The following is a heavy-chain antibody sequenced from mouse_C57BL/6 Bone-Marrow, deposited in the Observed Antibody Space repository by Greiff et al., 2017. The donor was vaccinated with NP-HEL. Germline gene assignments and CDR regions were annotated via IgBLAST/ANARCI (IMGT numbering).Heavy chain of an antibody. D-gene: IGHD2-1*01. V-gene: IGHV1-64*01. CDR3: ARKDGNYGDYYAMDY. CDR1: GYTFTSYW. CDR2: IHPNSGST. J-gene: IGHJ4*01. Sequence: QVQLKQPGAELVKPGASVKLSCKASGYTFTSYWMHWVKQRPGQGLEWIGMIHPNSGSTNYNEKFKSKATLTVDKSSSTAYMQLSSLTSEDSAVYYCARKDGNYGDYYAMDYWGQGTSVTVSS.